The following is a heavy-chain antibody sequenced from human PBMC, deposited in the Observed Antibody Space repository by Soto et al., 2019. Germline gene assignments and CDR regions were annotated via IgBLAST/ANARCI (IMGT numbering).Heavy chain of an antibody. J-gene: IGHJ5*02. CDR3: AREFCSGGNCYTYYFDP. Sequence: GGSLRLSCAASGLTFNRYWMHWVRHAPGKGLVWVSHINTDGSNTNYADSVKGRFTISRDNAKSTLFLQMNSLRDEDTTVYYCAREFCSGGNCYTYYFDPWGQGIPVTVSS. CDR2: INTDGSNT. D-gene: IGHD2-15*01. CDR1: GLTFNRYW. V-gene: IGHV3-74*01.